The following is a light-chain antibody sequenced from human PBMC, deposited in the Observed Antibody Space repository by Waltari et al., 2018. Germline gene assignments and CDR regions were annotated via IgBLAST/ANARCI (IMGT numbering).Light chain of an antibody. Sequence: EIVLTQSPGTLSLSPGERATLSCRASQRVSRSHLAGYHQKPGQAPRILIYGASSRATGIPDRFSGSGSGTDFTLTISRLEPEDFAVYYCQQYGSSPPYTFGQGTKLEIK. J-gene: IGKJ2*01. V-gene: IGKV3-20*01. CDR2: GAS. CDR3: QQYGSSPPYT. CDR1: QRVSRSH.